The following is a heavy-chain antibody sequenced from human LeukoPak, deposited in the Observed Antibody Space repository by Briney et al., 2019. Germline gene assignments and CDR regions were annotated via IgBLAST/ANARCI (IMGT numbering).Heavy chain of an antibody. V-gene: IGHV3-66*01. Sequence: TGGSLRLSCAASGITVSRNYMSWVRQAPGKGLEWVSVIYSGGRTYYADSVKGRFTISRDNSKNTLYLQMNSLRAEDTAVYYCASLYDRDAFDIWGQGTMVTVSS. D-gene: IGHD2/OR15-2a*01. CDR2: IYSGGRT. CDR3: ASLYDRDAFDI. J-gene: IGHJ3*02. CDR1: GITVSRNY.